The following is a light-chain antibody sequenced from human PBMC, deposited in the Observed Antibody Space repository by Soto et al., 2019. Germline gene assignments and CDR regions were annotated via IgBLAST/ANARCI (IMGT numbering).Light chain of an antibody. CDR2: RAS. Sequence: IVMTQSPATLSVSPGERATLSCRASQNIDSNVAWYQQRPGQAPRILIYRASTRAPGIPARFSGSGSGTEFTLTISSLQSEVFTVYSCLQYHNLWAFCQGTKVEIK. CDR3: LQYHNLWA. V-gene: IGKV3-15*01. J-gene: IGKJ1*01. CDR1: QNIDSN.